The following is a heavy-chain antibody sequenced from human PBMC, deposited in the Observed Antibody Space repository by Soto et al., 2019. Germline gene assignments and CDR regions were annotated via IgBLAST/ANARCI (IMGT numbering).Heavy chain of an antibody. CDR2: IYYSGST. J-gene: IGHJ6*03. Sequence: SETLSLTCTVSGGSIISYYWSWILQPPWKGLEWIGYIYYSGSTNYNPSLKSRVTISVDTSKNQFSLKLSSVTAADTAVYYCARLYGDYDVLNHYYYMDVWGKGTTVTVSS. V-gene: IGHV4-59*01. D-gene: IGHD4-17*01. CDR1: GGSIISYY. CDR3: ARLYGDYDVLNHYYYMDV.